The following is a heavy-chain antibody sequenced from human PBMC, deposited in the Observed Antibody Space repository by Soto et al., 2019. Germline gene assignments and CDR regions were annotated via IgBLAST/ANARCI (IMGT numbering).Heavy chain of an antibody. CDR3: ARGGYCSTPSCYLAWFDP. D-gene: IGHD2-2*01. V-gene: IGHV1-18*01. J-gene: IGHJ5*02. CDR2: ISAYNGNT. CDR1: GYTFTSYG. Sequence: QVQLVQSGAEVKKPGASVKVSCKASGYTFTSYGISWVRQAPGQGLEWMGWISAYNGNTNHAQKFQGRVTMTTDTSTSTAYMEPRSLRSDDTAVYYCARGGYCSTPSCYLAWFDPWGQGTLVTVSS.